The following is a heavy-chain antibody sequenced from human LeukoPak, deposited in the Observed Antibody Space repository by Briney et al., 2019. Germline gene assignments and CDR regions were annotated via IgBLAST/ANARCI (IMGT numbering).Heavy chain of an antibody. D-gene: IGHD3-16*01. CDR2: INSDVSRT. CDR3: ARVAWGYPADAFDI. J-gene: IGHJ3*02. Sequence: PGGSLRLSCAASGFTFSSYWMHWARQAPGKGLVWVSRINSDVSRTSYADSVKGRFTISRDHAKNTLYLQMNSLRAEDTAVYYCARVAWGYPADAFDIWGQGTIVTVSS. CDR1: GFTFSSYW. V-gene: IGHV3-74*01.